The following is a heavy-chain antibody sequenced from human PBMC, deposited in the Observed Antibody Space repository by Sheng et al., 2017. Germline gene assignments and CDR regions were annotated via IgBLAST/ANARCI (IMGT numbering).Heavy chain of an antibody. CDR3: ARASVLRYFDWLSEGAFDI. CDR1: GGSFQWLL. D-gene: IGHD3-9*01. V-gene: IGHV4-34*01. CDR2: INHSGST. Sequence: QVQLQQWGGRTVEAFGDPXPLTCAVYGGSFQWLLLELDPPAPREGLEWIGEINHSGSTNLQPVPQESSHHISRHVQKNQFSLKLSSVTAADTAVYYCARASVLRYFDWLSEGAFDIWGQGTMVTVSS. J-gene: IGHJ3*02.